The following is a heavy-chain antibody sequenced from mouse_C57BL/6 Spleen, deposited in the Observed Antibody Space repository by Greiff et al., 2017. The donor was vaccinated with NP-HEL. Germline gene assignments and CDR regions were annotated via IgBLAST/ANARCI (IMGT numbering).Heavy chain of an antibody. CDR3: ARFYYYDMDY. J-gene: IGHJ4*01. CDR1: GFTFSDYG. V-gene: IGHV5-17*01. Sequence: EVKLMESGGGLVKPGGSLKLSCAASGFTFSDYGMHWVRQAPEKGLEWVAYISSGSSTIYYADTVKGRFTISRDNAKNTLFLQITSLGAEDTAMYYCARFYYYDMDYWGQGTSVTVSS. CDR2: ISSGSSTI.